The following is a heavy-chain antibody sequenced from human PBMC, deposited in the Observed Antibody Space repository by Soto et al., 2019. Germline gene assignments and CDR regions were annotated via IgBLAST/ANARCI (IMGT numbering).Heavy chain of an antibody. CDR3: ARVRGAFAI. J-gene: IGHJ3*02. V-gene: IGHV3-33*01. CDR2: IWYDGSNK. CDR1: GFTFSSYG. Sequence: QVQLVESGGGVVQPGRSLRLSCAASGFTFSSYGMHWVRQAPGRGLEWVAVIWYDGSNKYYADSVKGRFTISRDNSKNTRYLQMNSLRAEDTAVYYGARVRGAFAIWGQGTMVTVSS. D-gene: IGHD3-10*01.